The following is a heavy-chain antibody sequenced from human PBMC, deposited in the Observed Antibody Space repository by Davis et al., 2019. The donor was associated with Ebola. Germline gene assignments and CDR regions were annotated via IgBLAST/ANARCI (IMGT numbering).Heavy chain of an antibody. V-gene: IGHV4-59*12. CDR3: ARGGCTNGVCSPHYYYYGMDV. D-gene: IGHD2-8*01. CDR2: IYYSGST. Sequence: MPGGSLRLSCAASGFSLSDYYMSWIRQPPGKGLEWIGYIYYSGSTYYNPSLKSRVTISVDKSKNQFSLKLSSVTAADTAVYYCARGGCTNGVCSPHYYYYGMDVWGQGTTVTVSS. J-gene: IGHJ6*02. CDR1: GFSLSDYY.